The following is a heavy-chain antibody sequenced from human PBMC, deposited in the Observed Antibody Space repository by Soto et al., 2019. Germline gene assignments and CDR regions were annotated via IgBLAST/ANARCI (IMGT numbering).Heavy chain of an antibody. D-gene: IGHD4-17*01. V-gene: IGHV4-30-4*01. CDR2: IYYSGST. CDR1: GVSISSGDYY. J-gene: IGHJ1*01. Sequence: SETLSLTCTVSGVSISSGDYYWSWIRQPPGKGLEWIGYIYYSGSTYYNPSLKSRVTLSVDTSKNQFSLKLSSVTAADTAVYYCARDPIYGDSPSSWGQGTLVTVSS. CDR3: ARDPIYGDSPSS.